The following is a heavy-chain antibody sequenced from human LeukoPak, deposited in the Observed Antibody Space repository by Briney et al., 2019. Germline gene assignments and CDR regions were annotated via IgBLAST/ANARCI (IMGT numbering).Heavy chain of an antibody. J-gene: IGHJ6*02. Sequence: SETLSLTCTVSGGSISSYYWSRIRQPPGKGLEWIGYIYYSGSTNYNPSLKSRVTISVDTSKNQFSLKLSSVTAADTAVYYCARHSSSSWISPPYYYYYGMDVWGQGTTVTVSS. CDR3: ARHSSSSWISPPYYYYYGMDV. CDR2: IYYSGST. V-gene: IGHV4-59*08. D-gene: IGHD6-13*01. CDR1: GGSISSYY.